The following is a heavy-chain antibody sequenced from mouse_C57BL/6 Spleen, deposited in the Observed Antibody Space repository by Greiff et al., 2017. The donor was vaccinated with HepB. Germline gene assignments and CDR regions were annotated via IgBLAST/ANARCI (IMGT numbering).Heavy chain of an antibody. V-gene: IGHV1-85*01. CDR3: ATGREDYFDY. D-gene: IGHD4-1*01. Sequence: QVHVKQSGPELVKPGASVKLSCKASGYTFTSYDINWVKQRPGQGLEWIGWIYPRDGSTKYNEKFKGKATLTVDTSSSTAYMELHSLTSEDSAVYFCATGREDYFDYWGQGTTLTVSS. J-gene: IGHJ2*01. CDR2: IYPRDGST. CDR1: GYTFTSYD.